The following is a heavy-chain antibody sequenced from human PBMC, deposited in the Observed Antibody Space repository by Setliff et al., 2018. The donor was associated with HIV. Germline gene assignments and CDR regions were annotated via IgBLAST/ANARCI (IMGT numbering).Heavy chain of an antibody. D-gene: IGHD3-10*01. CDR2: ILPFLGMG. J-gene: IGHJ6*02. Sequence: SVKVSCKPSLGSFRTSVISWVRQAHGQGLEWVGGILPFLGMGDFAQKFQGRVTITADESTSIAYTELSSLRSDDTAIYYCGAGQHSYSYLGYYYSGVDVWGQGTTVTVSS. V-gene: IGHV1-69*10. CDR3: GAGQHSYSYLGYYYSGVDV. CDR1: LGSFRTSV.